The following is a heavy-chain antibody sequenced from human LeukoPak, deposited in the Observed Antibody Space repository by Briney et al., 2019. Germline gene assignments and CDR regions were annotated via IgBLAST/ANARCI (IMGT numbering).Heavy chain of an antibody. V-gene: IGHV4-59*01. CDR1: GDSIRTDY. D-gene: IGHD6-19*01. J-gene: IGHJ4*02. CDR3: ARRYNSGWSPTYDY. Sequence: SETLSLTCTVSGDSIRTDYWSWIRRPPGKGLEWIGYIFYSGSPNYNPSVRSRVSISLDTSKNQFSLRLSSVTAADTAVYFCARRYNSGWSPTYDYWGQGILVTVST. CDR2: IFYSGSP.